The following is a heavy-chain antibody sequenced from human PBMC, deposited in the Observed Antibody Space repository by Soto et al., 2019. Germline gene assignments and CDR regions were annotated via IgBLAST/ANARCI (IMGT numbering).Heavy chain of an antibody. V-gene: IGHV4-34*01. Sequence: QVQLQQWGAGLLKPSETLSLTCAVYGGSFSGYYWSWIRQPPGKGLEWIGEINHSGSTNYNPSLKSRVNISVDTSKNQFSLKLSSVTAAYTAVYYCAKTTVTTRPYYYYYLDVWGKGTTVTVSS. CDR3: AKTTVTTRPYYYYYLDV. D-gene: IGHD4-17*01. CDR1: GGSFSGYY. J-gene: IGHJ6*03. CDR2: INHSGST.